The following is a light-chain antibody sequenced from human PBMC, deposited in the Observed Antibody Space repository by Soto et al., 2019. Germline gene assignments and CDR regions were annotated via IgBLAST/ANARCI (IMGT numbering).Light chain of an antibody. CDR2: GAS. CDR3: QHYQVGQPIA. J-gene: IGKJ5*01. CDR1: QSVGTR. Sequence: IVLTQSPDTLSFSPGERATLSFSSSQSVGTRLAWYQHKTGQAPSLLMSGASSRATGIPDRFSGSGSETDFTLTISRLEPEDFALYYCQHYQVGQPIAFGRGTRLEIK. V-gene: IGKV3-20*01.